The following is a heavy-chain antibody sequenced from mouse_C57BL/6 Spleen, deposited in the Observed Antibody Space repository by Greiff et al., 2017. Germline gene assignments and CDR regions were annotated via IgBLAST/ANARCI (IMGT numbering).Heavy chain of an antibody. CDR2: IYPRDGST. Sequence: VKLVESGPELVKPGASVKLSCKASGYTFTSYDINWVKQRPGQGLEWIGWIYPRDGSTKYNEKFKGKATLTVDTSSSTAYMELHSLTSEDSAVYFCARGERAVSYGFDYWGQGTTLTVSS. CDR3: ARGERAVSYGFDY. CDR1: GYTFTSYD. V-gene: IGHV1-85*01. J-gene: IGHJ2*01. D-gene: IGHD1-1*01.